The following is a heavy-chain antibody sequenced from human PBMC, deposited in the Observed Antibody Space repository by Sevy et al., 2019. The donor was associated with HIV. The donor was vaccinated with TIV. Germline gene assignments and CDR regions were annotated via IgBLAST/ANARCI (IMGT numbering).Heavy chain of an antibody. CDR3: ARRGAFDFDTSGFLSP. CDR1: GYTFTSFG. D-gene: IGHD3-22*01. Sequence: ASVKVSCKASGYTFTSFGISWVRQAPGQGLEWVGWISVYNGKINYAQNFQGRVTMTTDTSTRTAYMELKSLRSDDTAVYYCARRGAFDFDTSGFLSPWGRGTLVTVSS. V-gene: IGHV1-18*01. CDR2: ISVYNGKI. J-gene: IGHJ5*02.